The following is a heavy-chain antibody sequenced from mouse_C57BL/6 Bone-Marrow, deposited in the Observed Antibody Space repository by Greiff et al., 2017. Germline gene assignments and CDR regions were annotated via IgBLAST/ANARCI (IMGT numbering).Heavy chain of an antibody. CDR2: IHPYSGST. Sequence: QVQLQQPGAELVKPGASVKLSCKASGYTFTSYWMHWVKQRPGQGLEWIGMIHPYSGSTNYNEKFKSKATLTVDKSSSPAYMQLSRLTSEYSAVYYCARSYYYGSSYRYFDVWGTGTSVTVSS. CDR1: GYTFTSYW. CDR3: ARSYYYGSSYRYFDV. J-gene: IGHJ1*03. D-gene: IGHD1-1*01. V-gene: IGHV1-64*01.